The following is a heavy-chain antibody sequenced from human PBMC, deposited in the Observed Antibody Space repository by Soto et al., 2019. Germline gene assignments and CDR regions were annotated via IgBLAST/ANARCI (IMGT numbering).Heavy chain of an antibody. CDR1: GYTFTSYG. V-gene: IGHV1-18*04. J-gene: IGHJ6*02. D-gene: IGHD4-17*01. Sequence: QVQLVQSGAEVKKPGASVKVSCKASGYTFTSYGISWVRQAPGQGLEWMGWISAYNGNTNYAQKLQGRVTMTTDTSTSTAYRELRSLRSDDTAVYYCARHDYGDFTYYYGMDVWGQGTTVTVSS. CDR3: ARHDYGDFTYYYGMDV. CDR2: ISAYNGNT.